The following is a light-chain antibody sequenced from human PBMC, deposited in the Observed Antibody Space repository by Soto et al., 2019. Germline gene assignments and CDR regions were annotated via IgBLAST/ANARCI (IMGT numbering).Light chain of an antibody. CDR2: GAS. Sequence: EIVMTQSPATLSVSPGERATLSCRASQSVSSNLAWYQQKPSQAPRLLIYGASTRATGIPARFSGSGSGTEFTLTISSQQSEDFAVYYCQLYNNWPPWTFGQGTKVEIK. J-gene: IGKJ1*01. CDR1: QSVSSN. V-gene: IGKV3-15*01. CDR3: QLYNNWPPWT.